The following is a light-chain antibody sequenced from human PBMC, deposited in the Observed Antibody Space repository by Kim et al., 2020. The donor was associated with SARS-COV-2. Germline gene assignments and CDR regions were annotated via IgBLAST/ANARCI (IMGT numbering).Light chain of an antibody. J-gene: IGKJ2*01. Sequence: SPGERATLSCGASQSVSNHYLAWYQHKPGQAPRLLIYGASSRATGIPDRFSGSGSGTDFTLSISRLEPEDSAVYYCQQYSTSPPYTFGQGTKVEI. V-gene: IGKV3-20*01. CDR2: GAS. CDR3: QQYSTSPPYT. CDR1: QSVSNHY.